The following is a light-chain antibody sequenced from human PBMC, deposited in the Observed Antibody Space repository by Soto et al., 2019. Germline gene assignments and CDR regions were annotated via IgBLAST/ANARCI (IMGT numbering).Light chain of an antibody. V-gene: IGKV1-33*01. Sequence: DIQSTHSPPSLSASVGDRVTITCQASQDISGYLNWYQQKPWAAPKLLIHDATNLQGGVPSRFSGSGSGTEFTFTISSLEPEDVATYYCQQYDNIPLTFGGGTKVDI. J-gene: IGKJ4*01. CDR2: DAT. CDR3: QQYDNIPLT. CDR1: QDISGY.